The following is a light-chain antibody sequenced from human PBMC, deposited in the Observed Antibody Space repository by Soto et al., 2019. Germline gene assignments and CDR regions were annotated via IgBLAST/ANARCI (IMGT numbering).Light chain of an antibody. Sequence: DIQMTQSTSSLSASVGDRVTITCRASQSISTFLNWYQQKPGKAPKLLIYGASNLESGVPSTFSGSGSGTDFTLTTSSLQPEDFATYYCQECFSTPLLTFGGGTKVDIK. V-gene: IGKV1-39*01. J-gene: IGKJ4*01. CDR2: GAS. CDR1: QSISTF. CDR3: QECFSTPLLT.